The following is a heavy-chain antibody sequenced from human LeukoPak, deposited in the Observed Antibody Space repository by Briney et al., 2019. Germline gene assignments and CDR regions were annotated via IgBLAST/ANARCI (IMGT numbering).Heavy chain of an antibody. J-gene: IGHJ3*02. D-gene: IGHD2-15*01. CDR1: GFTFSDYY. V-gene: IGHV3-11*04. Sequence: GGSLRLSCAASGFTFSDYYMSWIRQAPGKGLEWVSYISSSGSTIYYADSVKGRFTISRDNAKNSLYLQMNSLRAEDTAVYYRARSRPSRYCSGGSCTHHAFDIWGQGTMVTVSS. CDR3: ARSRPSRYCSGGSCTHHAFDI. CDR2: ISSSGSTI.